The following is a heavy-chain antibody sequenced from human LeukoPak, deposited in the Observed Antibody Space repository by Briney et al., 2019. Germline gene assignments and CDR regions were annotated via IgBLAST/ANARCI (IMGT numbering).Heavy chain of an antibody. CDR3: ARGLDSSVGYFDY. CDR2: IIPIFGIA. J-gene: IGHJ4*02. D-gene: IGHD3-22*01. V-gene: IGHV1-69*04. Sequence: SVKVSCKASGGTFSSYAISWVRQAPGPGLEWMGRIIPIFGIANYAQKFQGRVTITADKSTSTAYMELSSLRSEDTAVYYCARGLDSSVGYFDYWGQGTLVTVSS. CDR1: GGTFSSYA.